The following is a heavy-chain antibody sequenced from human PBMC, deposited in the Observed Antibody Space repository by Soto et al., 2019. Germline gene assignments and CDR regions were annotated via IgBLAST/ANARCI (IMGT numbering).Heavy chain of an antibody. CDR2: IIPIFGAP. D-gene: IGHD3-10*01. V-gene: IGHV1-69*13. J-gene: IGHJ5*02. CDR3: ARAHTGSYYFYRLDP. CDR1: GGTFSIYA. Sequence: SVKVSCKASGGTFSIYAISWVLQAPGQGLEWMGGIIPIFGAPNYAQKFQGRVTISADESTSTVYMELSSLTSEDTAVYYCARAHTGSYYFYRLDPWGQGTQVTVSS.